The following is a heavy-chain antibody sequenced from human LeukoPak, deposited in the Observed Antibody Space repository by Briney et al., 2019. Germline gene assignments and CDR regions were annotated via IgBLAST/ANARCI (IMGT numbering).Heavy chain of an antibody. J-gene: IGHJ4*02. CDR1: GFTFSSYS. CDR3: ARENEGGVAIHY. D-gene: IGHD1-26*01. V-gene: IGHV3-21*01. Sequence: GGSLRLSCAASGFTFSSYSMNWVRQAPGKGLEWVSSISSSSSYIYYADSVKGRFTISRDNAKNSLYLQMNSLRAEDTAVYYCARENEGGVAIHYWGQGTLVTVSS. CDR2: ISSSSSYI.